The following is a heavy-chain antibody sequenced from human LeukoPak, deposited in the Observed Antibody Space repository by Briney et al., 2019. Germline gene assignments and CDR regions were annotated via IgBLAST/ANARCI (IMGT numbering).Heavy chain of an antibody. CDR1: GFTFSSYW. V-gene: IGHV3-74*01. CDR3: YLSVPASYYYYYMDV. J-gene: IGHJ6*03. Sequence: PGGSLRLSCAASGFTFSSYWMHWVRQAPGKGLVWVSRINTDGSSTSYADSVKGRFTISRDNAKNTLYLQMNSLRAEDTAVYYCYLSVPASYYYYYMDVWGKGTTVTVSS. D-gene: IGHD2-2*01. CDR2: INTDGSST.